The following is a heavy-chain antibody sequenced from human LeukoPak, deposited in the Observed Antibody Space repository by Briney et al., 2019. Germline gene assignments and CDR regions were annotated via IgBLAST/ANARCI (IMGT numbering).Heavy chain of an antibody. Sequence: SETLSLTCTVSGGSISSSSYYWGWIRQPPGKGLEWIGSIYYSGSTYYNPSLKSRVTISVDTSKNQFSLKLSSVTAADTAVYYCARNMIEDAFDIWGQGTMVTVSS. J-gene: IGHJ3*02. D-gene: IGHD2-21*01. CDR1: GGSISSSSYY. V-gene: IGHV4-39*07. CDR3: ARNMIEDAFDI. CDR2: IYYSGST.